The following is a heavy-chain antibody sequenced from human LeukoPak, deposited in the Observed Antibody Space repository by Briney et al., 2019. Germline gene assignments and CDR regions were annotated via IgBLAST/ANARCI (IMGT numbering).Heavy chain of an antibody. D-gene: IGHD4-17*01. J-gene: IGHJ3*02. CDR3: ARSDYGDYPDAFDI. Sequence: GGSLRLSCAASGFTSSSYNMNWVRQAPGKGLEWVSSISSSSSYIYYADSVKGRFTISRDNAKNSLYLQMNSLRAEDTAVYYCARSDYGDYPDAFDIWGQGTMVTVSS. CDR2: ISSSSSYI. CDR1: GFTSSSYN. V-gene: IGHV3-21*01.